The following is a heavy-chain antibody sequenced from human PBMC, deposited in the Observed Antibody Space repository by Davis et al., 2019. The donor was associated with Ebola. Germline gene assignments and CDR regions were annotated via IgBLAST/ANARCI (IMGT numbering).Heavy chain of an antibody. D-gene: IGHD2-15*01. CDR3: ARVLRLGYCSGGSCRHNWFDP. Sequence: MPSETLSLTCAAYGGSFSGYYWSWIRQPPGKGLEWIGYIYYSGSTNYNPSLKSRVTISVDTSKNQFSLKLSSVTAADTAVYYCARVLRLGYCSGGSCRHNWFDPWGQGTLVTVSS. CDR1: GGSFSGYY. CDR2: IYYSGST. J-gene: IGHJ5*02. V-gene: IGHV4-34*01.